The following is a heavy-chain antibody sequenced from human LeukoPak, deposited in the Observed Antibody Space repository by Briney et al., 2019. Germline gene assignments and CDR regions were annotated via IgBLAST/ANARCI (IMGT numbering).Heavy chain of an antibody. V-gene: IGHV1-2*02. CDR1: GYRFISHY. Sequence: ASVKVSCKASGYRFISHYIHWVRQAPGQGPEWLGWMHAGNGNTRYPEKFEGRVTMTRDTSSNTTYMDLTSLRSDDTAVYYCAREGSYCVGGDCYSFAFWAQGTLVTVSS. J-gene: IGHJ4*02. CDR3: AREGSYCVGGDCYSFAF. CDR2: MHAGNGNT. D-gene: IGHD2-21*02.